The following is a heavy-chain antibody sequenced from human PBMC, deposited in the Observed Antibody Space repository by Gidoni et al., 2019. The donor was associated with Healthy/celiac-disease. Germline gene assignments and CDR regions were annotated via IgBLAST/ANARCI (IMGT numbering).Heavy chain of an antibody. CDR2: IYYSGST. V-gene: IGHV4-39*01. J-gene: IGHJ4*02. Sequence: QLQLQESGPGLVKPSETLSLTCTVSGGSISSSRYYWGWIRQPPGKGLEWIGSIYYSGSTYYNPSLKSRVTISVDTSKNQFSLKLSSVTAADTAVYYCARRAAPLGVHYWGQGTLVTVSS. CDR3: ARRAAPLGVHY. D-gene: IGHD3-16*01. CDR1: GGSISSSRYY.